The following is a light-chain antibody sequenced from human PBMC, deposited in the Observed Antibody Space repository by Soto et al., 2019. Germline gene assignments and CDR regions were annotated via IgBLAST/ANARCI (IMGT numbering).Light chain of an antibody. CDR2: GAS. CDR1: QNVGRNY. CDR3: QQYASSPLT. Sequence: ETVLTQSPGTLSLSPGERATLSCRASQNVGRNYVVCYQQKPGQAPRVLIYGASSRATGIPARFSGSGSGTDFTLTISRLEPEDFAVYYCQQYASSPLTFGGGTKVEVK. J-gene: IGKJ4*01. V-gene: IGKV3-20*01.